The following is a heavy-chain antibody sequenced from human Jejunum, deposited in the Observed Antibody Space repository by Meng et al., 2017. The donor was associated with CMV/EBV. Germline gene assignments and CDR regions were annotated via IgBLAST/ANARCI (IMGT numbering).Heavy chain of an antibody. CDR2: VYWDDDK. V-gene: IGHV2-5*02. D-gene: IGHD6-13*01. Sequence: FSLTTSGVGVGWIRQPPGKALEWLAPVYWDDDKRYNPSLKSRLTITRDTSKNQVVLIMTNMDPVDTATYYCARSGGSTWYEENNWFDPWGQGTLVTVSS. J-gene: IGHJ5*02. CDR1: FSLTTSGVG. CDR3: ARSGGSTWYEENNWFDP.